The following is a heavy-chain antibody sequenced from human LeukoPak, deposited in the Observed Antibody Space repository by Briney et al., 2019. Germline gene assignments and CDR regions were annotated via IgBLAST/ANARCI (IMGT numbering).Heavy chain of an antibody. Sequence: ASVKVSCKASGYTFTSYDINWVRQATGLGPEWMGWMNPNSGNTGYAQKFQGRVTMTRNTSISIAYLELSSLTSEDTAVYYCARGPNKYDGGNSGSAWFDPWGQGSLVTVSS. CDR1: GYTFTSYD. CDR2: MNPNSGNT. D-gene: IGHD4-23*01. V-gene: IGHV1-8*01. CDR3: ARGPNKYDGGNSGSAWFDP. J-gene: IGHJ5*02.